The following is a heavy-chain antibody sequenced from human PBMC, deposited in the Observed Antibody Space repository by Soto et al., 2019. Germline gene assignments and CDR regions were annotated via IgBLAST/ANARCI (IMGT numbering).Heavy chain of an antibody. CDR2: IIPIFGTA. V-gene: IGHV1-69*13. CDR3: ARVGGSSVDV. Sequence: ASVKVSCKASGGTFSSYAISWVRQAPGQGLEWVGGIIPIFGTANYAQKFQGRVTITADESTSTAYMELSSLRSEDTAVYYCARVGGSSVDVWGQGTTVTVSS. J-gene: IGHJ6*02. CDR1: GGTFSSYA. D-gene: IGHD6-13*01.